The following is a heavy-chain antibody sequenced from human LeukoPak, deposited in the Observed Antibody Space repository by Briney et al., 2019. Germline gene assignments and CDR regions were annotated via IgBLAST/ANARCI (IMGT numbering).Heavy chain of an antibody. CDR2: ISYDGSNK. Sequence: PGRSLTLSCAASGFTFSSYGMHWVRQAPGKGLEWVAVISYDGSNKYYADSVKGRFTTSRDNSKNTLYLQMNSLRAEDTAVYYCAKDFGLYGDYSYYYGMDVWGQGTTVTVSS. V-gene: IGHV3-30*18. CDR1: GFTFSSYG. D-gene: IGHD4-17*01. CDR3: AKDFGLYGDYSYYYGMDV. J-gene: IGHJ6*02.